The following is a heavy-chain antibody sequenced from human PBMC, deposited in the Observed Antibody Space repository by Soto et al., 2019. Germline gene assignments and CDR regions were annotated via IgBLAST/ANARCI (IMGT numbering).Heavy chain of an antibody. J-gene: IGHJ4*02. Sequence: QVQLVESGGGVVQPGRSLRLSCAASGFTFSSYGMHWVRQAPGKGLEWVAVISYDGSNKYYADSVKGRFTISRDNSKNPLYLQMNSLRAEDTAVYYCAKDSDSHYFDYWGQGTLVTVSS. CDR2: ISYDGSNK. V-gene: IGHV3-30*18. CDR3: AKDSDSHYFDY. CDR1: GFTFSSYG.